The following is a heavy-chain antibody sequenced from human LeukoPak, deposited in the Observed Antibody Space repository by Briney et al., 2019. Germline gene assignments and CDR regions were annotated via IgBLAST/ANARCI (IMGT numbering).Heavy chain of an antibody. CDR1: GGSISSRTYY. D-gene: IGHD6-6*01. J-gene: IGHJ4*02. CDR3: ARIRVHSSTLNFDY. Sequence: SGTLSLTCNVSGGSISSRTYYWGWIRQPPGKGLEWIGSIYYSGSTYYNPSLKSRVTISVDTSKNQFSLKLSSVTAADTAVYYCARIRVHSSTLNFDYWGQGTLVTVSS. V-gene: IGHV4-39*01. CDR2: IYYSGST.